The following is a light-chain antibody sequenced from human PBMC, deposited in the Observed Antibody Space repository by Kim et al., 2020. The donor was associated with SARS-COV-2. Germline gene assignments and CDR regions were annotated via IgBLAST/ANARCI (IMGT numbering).Light chain of an antibody. CDR3: ATWDSSLSARV. J-gene: IGLJ3*02. CDR1: NSNIGNNY. CDR2: DNH. V-gene: IGLV1-51*01. Sequence: GQGDTMSCSGDNSNIGNNYVSWYQQFPGTAPKLLIYDNHERPSAIPDRFSASKSGTSATLGIIGLQTGDEAEYYCATWDSSLSARVFGGGTKVTVL.